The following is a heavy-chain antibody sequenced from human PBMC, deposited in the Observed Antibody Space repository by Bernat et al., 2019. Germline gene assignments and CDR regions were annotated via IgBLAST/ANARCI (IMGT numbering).Heavy chain of an antibody. CDR3: ARERVDTAMVTFYYYYCMDV. CDR1: GGTFSSYA. J-gene: IGHJ6*02. V-gene: IGHV1-69*06. CDR2: IIPIFGTA. Sequence: QVQLVQSGAEVKKPGSSVKVSCKASGGTFSSYAISWVRQAPGQGLEWMGGIIPIFGTANYAQKFTGRVTITAGKSTSTAYMELSSLRSEDTAVYYCARERVDTAMVTFYYYYCMDVWGQGTTVTVSS. D-gene: IGHD5-18*01.